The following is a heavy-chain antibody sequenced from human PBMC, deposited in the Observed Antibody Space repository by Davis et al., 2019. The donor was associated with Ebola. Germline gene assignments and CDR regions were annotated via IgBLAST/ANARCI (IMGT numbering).Heavy chain of an antibody. J-gene: IGHJ4*02. CDR3: AKVGPYSTGWYYFDY. V-gene: IGHV3-30-3*01. CDR2: ISYDGSNK. D-gene: IGHD6-19*01. Sequence: GESLKISCAASGFTFSSYAMHWVRQAPGKGLEWAAVISYDGSNKYYADSVKGRFTISRDNSKNTLYLQMNSLRAEDTAVYYCAKVGPYSTGWYYFDYWGQGTLVTVSS. CDR1: GFTFSSYA.